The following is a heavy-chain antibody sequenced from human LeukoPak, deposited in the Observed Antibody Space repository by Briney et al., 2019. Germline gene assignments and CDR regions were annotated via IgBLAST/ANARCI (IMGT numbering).Heavy chain of an antibody. CDR1: GYTFTGYY. CDR3: ARDQNFHGSGGYYGIDC. CDR2: INPNNGGT. Sequence: ASVKVSCKASGYTFTGYYIHWVRQAPGQGLEWIGWINPNNGGTNYAQKFQDRVTMTRDTSISTAYMERSRLTSDDTAVYYCARDQNFHGSGGYYGIDCWGQGTLVTVSS. D-gene: IGHD3-22*01. J-gene: IGHJ4*02. V-gene: IGHV1-2*02.